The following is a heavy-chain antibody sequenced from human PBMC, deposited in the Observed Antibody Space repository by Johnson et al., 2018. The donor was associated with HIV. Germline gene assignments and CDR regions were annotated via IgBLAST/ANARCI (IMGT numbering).Heavy chain of an antibody. CDR3: TAPSILWRPGAFVI. D-gene: IGHD2-21*01. V-gene: IGHV3-15*01. CDR2: IKSKTDGETR. Sequence: VQLVESGGGVVQPGRSLRLYCAASGFTVSSNYMSWVRQAPGKGLEWVGRIKSKTDGETRDYAAPVKGRFTISRDDSKNTLYLQMNSLTNEDTAVYYCTAPSILWRPGAFVIWGQGTMVTVSS. CDR1: GFTVSSNY. J-gene: IGHJ3*02.